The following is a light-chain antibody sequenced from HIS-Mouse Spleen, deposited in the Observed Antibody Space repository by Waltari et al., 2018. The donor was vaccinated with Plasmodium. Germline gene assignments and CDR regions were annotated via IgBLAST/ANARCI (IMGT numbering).Light chain of an antibody. V-gene: IGLV1-44*01. CDR1: SSNLGSNT. CDR3: NSRDSSGNHVV. Sequence: QSVLTQPPSASGTPGQRVTISCSGSSSNLGSNTVNWYQQLPGTAPKLLIYSNNQRPSGVPDRFSGSKSGTSASLAISGLQSEDEADYYCNSRDSSGNHVVFGGGTKLTVL. J-gene: IGLJ2*01. CDR2: SNN.